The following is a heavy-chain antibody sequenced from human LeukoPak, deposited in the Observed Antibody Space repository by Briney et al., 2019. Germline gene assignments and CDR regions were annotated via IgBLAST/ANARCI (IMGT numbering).Heavy chain of an antibody. J-gene: IGHJ4*02. CDR1: GASISRTTYY. CDR2: IYYSGST. V-gene: IGHV4-39*07. CDR3: ARVVAARPRETDY. D-gene: IGHD6-6*01. Sequence: PSETLSLTCTVSGASISRTTYYWGWVRQPPGKGLEWIGNIYYSGSTYYNPSLKSRVTISVDTSKIQLSLKLTSVTAADTAVYYCARVVAARPRETDYWGQGTLVTVSS.